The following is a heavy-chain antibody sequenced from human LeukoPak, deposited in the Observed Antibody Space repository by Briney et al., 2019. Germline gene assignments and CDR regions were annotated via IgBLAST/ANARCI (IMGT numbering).Heavy chain of an antibody. CDR3: ARDWGYGDYAFDY. CDR2: IYSGGST. J-gene: IGHJ4*02. CDR1: GFTVSSNY. V-gene: IGHV3-66*01. D-gene: IGHD4-17*01. Sequence: GGSLRLSCAASGFTVSSNYMSWVRQAPGKGLEWVSVIYSGGSTYYADSVKGRFTISRGNSKNTLYLQMNSLRAEDTAVYYCARDWGYGDYAFDYWGQGTLVTVSS.